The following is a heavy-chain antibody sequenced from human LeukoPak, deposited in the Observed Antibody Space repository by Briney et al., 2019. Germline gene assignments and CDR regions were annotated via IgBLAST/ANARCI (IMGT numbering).Heavy chain of an antibody. V-gene: IGHV3-23*01. Sequence: GGSLRLSCVGSGSTFNAYVLSWVRQRPGKGPEWVSMISGSGDATDYADSVKDRLTISRDNAKKTLYLQINNARADDTAIYYCAKDPRAMGRYFFDDWGQGSLVTVSS. CDR3: AKDPRAMGRYFFDD. J-gene: IGHJ4*01. CDR2: ISGSGDAT. D-gene: IGHD3-16*01. CDR1: GSTFNAYV.